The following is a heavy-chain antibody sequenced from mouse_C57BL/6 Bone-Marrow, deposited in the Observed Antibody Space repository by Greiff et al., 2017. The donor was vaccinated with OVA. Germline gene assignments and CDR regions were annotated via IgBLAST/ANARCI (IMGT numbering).Heavy chain of an antibody. V-gene: IGHV1-26*01. CDR3: ARPEGYYPLWYFDV. CDR1: GYTFTDYY. CDR2: INPNNGGT. J-gene: IGHJ1*03. Sequence: EVQLQQSGPELVKPGASVKISCKASGYTFTDYYMNWVKQSHGKSLEWIGDINPNNGGTSYNQKLKGKATLTVDKSSSTAYMELRSLTSEDSAVYYCARPEGYYPLWYFDVWGTGTTVTGYS. D-gene: IGHD2-3*01.